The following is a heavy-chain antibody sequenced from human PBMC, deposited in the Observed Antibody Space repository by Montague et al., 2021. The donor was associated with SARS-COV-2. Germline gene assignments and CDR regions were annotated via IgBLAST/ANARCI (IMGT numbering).Heavy chain of an antibody. CDR2: INHSGNI. V-gene: IGHV4-34*01. J-gene: IGHJ3*02. Sequence: SETLSLTCAVYGGSFSGYYWCWIRQPPGQGLEWIGDINHSGNINYNPYLKSRVTISVDTSTNQFSLKLSSVTVADTAVYYCARDKDYYDSSGDYFDAFDIWGQGTMVTVSS. CDR3: ARDKDYYDSSGDYFDAFDI. CDR1: GGSFSGYY. D-gene: IGHD3-22*01.